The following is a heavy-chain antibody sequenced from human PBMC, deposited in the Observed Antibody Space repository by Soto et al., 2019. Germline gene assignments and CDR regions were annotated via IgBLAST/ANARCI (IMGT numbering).Heavy chain of an antibody. CDR2: INPSGGST. V-gene: IGHV1-46*01. CDR1: GYSFTSYF. J-gene: IGHJ3*02. Sequence: ASVKVSCTASGYSFTSYFMDWVRQDPGQGLEWMGIINPSGGSTSYAQKFQGRVTMTRDTSTSTVYMELSSLRSEDTAVYYCARDLGGAFDIRGQGTMVTVSS. CDR3: ARDLGGAFDI.